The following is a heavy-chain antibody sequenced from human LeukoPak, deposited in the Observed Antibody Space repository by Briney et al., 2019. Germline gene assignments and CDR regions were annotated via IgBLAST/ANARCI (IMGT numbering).Heavy chain of an antibody. V-gene: IGHV3-53*01. CDR1: GFTVSSNY. CDR2: IYSGGST. Sequence: GGSLRLSCAASGFTVSSNYMSWVRQAPGKGLEWVSVIYSGGSTYYADSVKGRFTISRDNSKYTLYLQMNSLRAEDTAMYYCARDLYCRGDCYLDAFDIWVQGTMVTVSS. CDR3: ARDLYCRGDCYLDAFDI. J-gene: IGHJ3*02. D-gene: IGHD2-21*02.